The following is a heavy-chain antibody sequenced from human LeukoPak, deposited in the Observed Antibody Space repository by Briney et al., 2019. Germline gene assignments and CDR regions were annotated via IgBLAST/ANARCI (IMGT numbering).Heavy chain of an antibody. J-gene: IGHJ5*02. CDR2: IYYSGST. V-gene: IGHV4-59*01. CDR1: GGSISSYY. Sequence: SETLSLTCTVSGGSISSYYWSWIRQPPGKGLEWIGYIYYSGSTNYNPSLKSRVTISVDTSKNQFSLKLSSVTAADTAVYYCARDLDDYVWGAYGFDPWGQGTLVTVSS. CDR3: ARDLDDYVWGAYGFDP. D-gene: IGHD3-16*01.